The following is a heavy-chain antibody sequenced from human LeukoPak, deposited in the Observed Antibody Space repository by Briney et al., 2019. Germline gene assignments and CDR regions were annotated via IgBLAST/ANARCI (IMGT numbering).Heavy chain of an antibody. Sequence: SETLSLTCTVSGDSIINYYWSWIRQSPGKGLEWIGYIYYSGSTKYNPSLKSRVTISVDTSKNQFSLKLRSVTAADTAVYYCARHRGSGSPYFDYWGQGTLVTVSS. CDR1: GDSIINYY. J-gene: IGHJ4*02. D-gene: IGHD3-10*01. V-gene: IGHV4-59*08. CDR2: IYYSGST. CDR3: ARHRGSGSPYFDY.